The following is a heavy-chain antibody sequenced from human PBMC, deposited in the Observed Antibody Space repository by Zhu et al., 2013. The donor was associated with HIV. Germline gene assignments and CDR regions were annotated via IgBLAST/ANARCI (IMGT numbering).Heavy chain of an antibody. CDR2: IIPIYGTA. Sequence: QVQLVQSGAEVKKPGFSVKVSCKASGGTFSSYAISWVRQAPGQGLEWMGGIIPIYGTANYAQKFQGRVTITADKSTSTAYMELSSLRSEDTAVYYCARDRYCSSTSCTLSYWGQGTLVTVSS. V-gene: IGHV1-69*06. CDR1: GGTFSSYA. CDR3: ARDRYCSSTSCTLSY. D-gene: IGHD2-2*01. J-gene: IGHJ4*02.